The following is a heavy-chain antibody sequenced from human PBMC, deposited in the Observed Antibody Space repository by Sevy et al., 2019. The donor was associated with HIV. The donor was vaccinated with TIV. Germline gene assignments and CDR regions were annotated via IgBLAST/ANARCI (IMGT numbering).Heavy chain of an antibody. D-gene: IGHD2-8*02. J-gene: IGHJ4*02. CDR1: GFTFSNAW. Sequence: GGSLRLSCAASGFTFSNAWMSWVRQAPGKGLEWVGRIKSKTDGGTTDYAAPVKGRFTISRDDSKNTLYLQMNSLKTEDTAVYYCTTDHFPTYCTGGVCPYYFDYWGQGTLVTVSS. CDR3: TTDHFPTYCTGGVCPYYFDY. CDR2: IKSKTDGGTT. V-gene: IGHV3-15*01.